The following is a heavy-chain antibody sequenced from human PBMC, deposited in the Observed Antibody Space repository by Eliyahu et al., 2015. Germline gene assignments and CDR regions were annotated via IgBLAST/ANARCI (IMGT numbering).Heavy chain of an antibody. J-gene: IGHJ4*02. CDR2: IXXSGST. CDR3: ARNTILRPCDY. CDR1: GGSFSGYY. V-gene: IGHV4-34*01. Sequence: QVQLQQWGAGLLKPSEALSLTCAVXGGSFSGYYWSWXRQPPGKGLEWXGEIXXSGSTNYNPSLKSRVTISVDTSKNQFSLKLSSVTAADTAVYYCARNTILRPCDYWGQGTLVTVSS. D-gene: IGHD3-3*01.